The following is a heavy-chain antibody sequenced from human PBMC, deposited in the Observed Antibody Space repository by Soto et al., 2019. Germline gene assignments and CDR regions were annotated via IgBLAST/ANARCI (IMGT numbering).Heavy chain of an antibody. V-gene: IGHV3-23*01. CDR3: AKGYQLPWPYYFDY. CDR2: ISGSGGST. Sequence: AVSLRNSYAASGFTFSIYAMTWVRQAPGKGLEWVSAISGSGGSTYYADSVKGRFTISRDNSKNTLYLQMNSLRAEDTAVYYCAKGYQLPWPYYFDYWGQGT. J-gene: IGHJ4*02. CDR1: GFTFSIYA. D-gene: IGHD2-2*01.